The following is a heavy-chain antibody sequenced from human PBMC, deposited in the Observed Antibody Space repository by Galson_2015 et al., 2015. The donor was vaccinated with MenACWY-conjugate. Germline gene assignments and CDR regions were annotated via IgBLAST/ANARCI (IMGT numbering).Heavy chain of an antibody. V-gene: IGHV4-59*01. CDR3: ARGRVPGGY. D-gene: IGHD3-10*01. CDR2: IYYTGST. CDR1: GASISTYF. Sequence: ATLSLTCTVSGASISTYFWSWSRQPPGRGLEWIGSIYYTGSTNYNPSLMSRVTISLDTSKSQFSLNLRSVTAADTAVYYCARGRVPGGYWGQGTLVTVSS. J-gene: IGHJ4*02.